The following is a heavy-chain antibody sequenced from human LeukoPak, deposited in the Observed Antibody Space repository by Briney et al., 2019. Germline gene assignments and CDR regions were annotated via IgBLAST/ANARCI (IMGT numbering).Heavy chain of an antibody. D-gene: IGHD3-16*01. CDR2: INSDGSFT. Sequence: PGGSLRLSCAASGFTFSTYSMHWVRQAPGKGLVWVSRINSDGSFTSYADSVKGRFTISRDNAKNTLYLQMNSLRAEDTAVYHCARDWSYAYDQWGQGTLVTVSS. J-gene: IGHJ5*02. CDR1: GFTFSTYS. CDR3: ARDWSYAYDQ. V-gene: IGHV3-74*01.